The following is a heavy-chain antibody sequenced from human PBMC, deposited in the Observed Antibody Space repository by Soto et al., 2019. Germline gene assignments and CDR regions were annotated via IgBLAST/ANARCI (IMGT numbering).Heavy chain of an antibody. CDR1: GYTFTSYG. D-gene: IGHD3-9*01. CDR2: ISAYNGNT. J-gene: IGHJ3*02. V-gene: IGHV1-18*01. CDR3: ARDRPTYYDILTVAFDI. Sequence: ASVKVSCKASGYTFTSYGISWVRQAPGQGLEWMGWISAYNGNTNYAQKLQGRVTMTTDTSTSTAYMELRSLRSDDTAVYYCARDRPTYYDILTVAFDIWGQGTMVTVSS.